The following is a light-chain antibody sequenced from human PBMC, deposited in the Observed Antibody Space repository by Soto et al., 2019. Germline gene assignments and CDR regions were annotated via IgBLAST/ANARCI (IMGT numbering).Light chain of an antibody. CDR1: QSISSW. V-gene: IGKV1-5*01. CDR2: DAS. J-gene: IGKJ4*01. Sequence: DIQMTQSPSTLSASVGDRVTITCRASQSISSWLAWYQQKPVKAPKLLIYDASSLESGVPSRFSGSGSGTEFTRTISSLQPDEFATYYCQQYNSYLLTFGEGTKVEIK. CDR3: QQYNSYLLT.